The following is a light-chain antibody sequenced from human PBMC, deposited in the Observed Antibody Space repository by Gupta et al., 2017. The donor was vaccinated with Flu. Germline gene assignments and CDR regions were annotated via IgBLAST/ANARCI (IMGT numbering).Light chain of an antibody. CDR1: QSVTSNY. V-gene: IGKV3-20*01. CDR3: QQYGGAPLT. CDR2: GAS. J-gene: IGKJ1*01. Sequence: EIVLTQSPGTLSLSPGERATLSCRASQSVTSNYLAWYQQKLGQAPRLLIHGASNRATGIPDMVSGSGSGTDFTLIISRLEPEDFGVYYCQQYGGAPLTFGQGTKVEIK.